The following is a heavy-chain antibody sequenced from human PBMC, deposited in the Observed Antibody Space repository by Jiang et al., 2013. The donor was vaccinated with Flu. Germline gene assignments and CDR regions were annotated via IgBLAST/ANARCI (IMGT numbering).Heavy chain of an antibody. J-gene: IGHJ4*02. D-gene: IGHD3-16*01. V-gene: IGHV3-23*01. CDR2: ISVSGAKT. CDR3: AKGGGIL. Sequence: QLLESGGGLVQPGGSLRLSCAASGFAFNTQGMSWVRQAPGKGLEWVSGISVSGAKTYYADSVKGRFTISRDNSKNTLYLQMNSLRAEDTAAYYCAKGGGILGGQGTLVTVSS. CDR1: GFAFNTQG.